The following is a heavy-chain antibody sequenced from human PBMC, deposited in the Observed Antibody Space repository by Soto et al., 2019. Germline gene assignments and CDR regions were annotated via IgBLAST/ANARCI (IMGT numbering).Heavy chain of an antibody. J-gene: IGHJ4*02. CDR1: GYIFTSYW. CDR2: IYPGDSDT. CDR3: ARHDTAMPDY. Sequence: PGESLKISCNGSGYIFTSYWIGWVRQMPGKGLEWMGVIYPGDSDTRYSPSFQGQATISADKSISTAYLQWSSLKASDTAMYYCARHDTAMPDYWGQGTLVTVSS. D-gene: IGHD5-18*01. V-gene: IGHV5-51*01.